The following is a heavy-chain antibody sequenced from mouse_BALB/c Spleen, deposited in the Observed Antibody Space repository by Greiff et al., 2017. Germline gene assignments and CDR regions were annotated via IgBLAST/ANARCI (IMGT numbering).Heavy chain of an antibody. Sequence: VQLVESGAELVKPGASVKLSCKTSGYTFTSYWIQWVKQRPGQGLGWIGEIFPGTGTTYYNEKFKGKATLTIDTSSSTAYMQLSSLTSEDSAVYFCARDWDNWGQGTTLTVSS. CDR1: GYTFTSYW. CDR3: ARDWDN. V-gene: IGHV1S132*01. CDR2: IFPGTGTT. J-gene: IGHJ2*01. D-gene: IGHD4-1*01.